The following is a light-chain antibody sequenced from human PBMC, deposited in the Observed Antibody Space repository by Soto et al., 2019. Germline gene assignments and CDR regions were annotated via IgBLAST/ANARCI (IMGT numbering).Light chain of an antibody. Sequence: QSVLTQPASVSGSPGQSITLSCTGTSSDVGGYNYVSWYQQHPGKAPKLMIYEVSNRPSGISHRFSGSKSGNTASLTISGLRAEDEADYYCSSYTRQYTPSYVFGAGTKVTLL. CDR1: SSDVGGYNY. CDR3: SSYTRQYTPSYV. J-gene: IGLJ1*01. CDR2: EVS. V-gene: IGLV2-14*01.